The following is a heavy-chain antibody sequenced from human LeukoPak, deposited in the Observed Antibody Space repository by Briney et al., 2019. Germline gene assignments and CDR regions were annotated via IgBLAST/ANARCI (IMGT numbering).Heavy chain of an antibody. CDR1: GYAIISGGFS. V-gene: IGHV4-30-2*01. CDR2: IYDRGPA. D-gene: IGHD3-10*01. Sequence: SETLSLTCTVSGYAIISGGFSWNWIRQPPGKGLEWIGCIYDRGPAHYDPSLKSRFTISVDRPKNQFFLNVTSLTAADTAVYYCARSRQASGLFSSWGQGTLVVVSS. CDR3: ARSRQASGLFSS. J-gene: IGHJ5*02.